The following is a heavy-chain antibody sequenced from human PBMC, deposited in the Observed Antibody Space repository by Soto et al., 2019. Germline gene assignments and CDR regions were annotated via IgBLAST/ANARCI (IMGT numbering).Heavy chain of an antibody. V-gene: IGHV4-30-2*01. Sequence: LSLTCAVSGGSISSGGYSWSWIRQPPGKGLEWIGYIYHSGSTYYNPSLKSRVTISVDRSKNQFSLKLSSVTAADTAVYYCASYANTAFDIWGQGTMVTVSS. D-gene: IGHD2-2*01. CDR2: IYHSGST. J-gene: IGHJ3*02. CDR3: ASYANTAFDI. CDR1: GGSISSGGYS.